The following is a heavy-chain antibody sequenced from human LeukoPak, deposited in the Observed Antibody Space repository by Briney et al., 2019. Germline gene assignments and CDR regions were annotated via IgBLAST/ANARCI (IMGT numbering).Heavy chain of an antibody. Sequence: SETLSLTCAVSGYSISTSNYWAWIRQPPGKGLVWIGHIYYSGGIYYNPSLKSRVTMSVDTSKNQFSLKLSSVTAVDTAVYYCARKTTTGPTKAAFDIWGQGTMLTVSS. CDR3: ARKTTTGPTKAAFDI. J-gene: IGHJ3*02. D-gene: IGHD4-17*01. CDR2: IYYSGGI. CDR1: GYSISTSNY. V-gene: IGHV4-28*05.